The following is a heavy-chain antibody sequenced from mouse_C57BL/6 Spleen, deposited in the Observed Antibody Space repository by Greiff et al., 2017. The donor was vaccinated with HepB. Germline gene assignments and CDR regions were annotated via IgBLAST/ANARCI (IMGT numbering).Heavy chain of an antibody. J-gene: IGHJ4*01. V-gene: IGHV3-1*01. CDR1: GYSITSGYD. CDR3: ARGEGYYSYAMDY. Sequence: VQLQESGPGMVKPSQSLSLTCTVTGYSITSGYDWHWIRHFPGNKLEWMGYISYSGSTNYNPSLKSRISITHDTSKNHFFLKLNSVTTEDTATYYCARGEGYYSYAMDYWGQGTSVTVSS. CDR2: ISYSGST. D-gene: IGHD1-1*01.